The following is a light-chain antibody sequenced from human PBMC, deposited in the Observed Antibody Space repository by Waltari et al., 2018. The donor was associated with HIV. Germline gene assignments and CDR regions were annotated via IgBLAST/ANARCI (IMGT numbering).Light chain of an antibody. CDR2: EVT. V-gene: IGLV2-8*01. CDR3: SSYVGSNNVL. Sequence: QSALTQPPSASGSPGQSVTISCTGTSGDVGASNYVSWYQVHPGEAHKLMIYEVTGRPSGVPDRCSGSKSGNTASLTVSGLQPEDEAHDYCSSYVGSNNVLFGGETKLTVL. J-gene: IGLJ2*01. CDR1: SGDVGASNY.